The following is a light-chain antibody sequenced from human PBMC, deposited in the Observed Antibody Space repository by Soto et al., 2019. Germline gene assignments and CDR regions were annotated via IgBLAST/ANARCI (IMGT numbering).Light chain of an antibody. CDR2: WAS. J-gene: IGKJ1*01. CDR1: QSVLYSSNNKNY. V-gene: IGKV4-1*01. Sequence: DIVMTQSPDSLAVSLGERATINCKSSQSVLYSSNNKNYLAWYQQKPGQPPKLLIYWASTRESGVPDRFSGSGSGTDFTLTISSLQAEDVVVYYGQQYYSTPPTFGQGTKVEIK. CDR3: QQYYSTPPT.